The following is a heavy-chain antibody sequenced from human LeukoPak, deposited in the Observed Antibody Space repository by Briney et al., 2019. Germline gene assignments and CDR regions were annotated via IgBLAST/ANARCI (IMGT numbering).Heavy chain of an antibody. J-gene: IGHJ3*02. D-gene: IGHD4-23*01. V-gene: IGHV1-69*13. CDR3: ARDGYGGNHAFDI. CDR1: GGTFSSYA. CDR2: IIPIFGTA. Sequence: SVKVSCKAPGGTFSSYAISWVRQAPGQGLEWMGGIIPIFGTANYAQKFQGRVTITADESTSTAYMELSSLRSEDTAVYYCARDGYGGNHAFDIWGQGTMVTVSS.